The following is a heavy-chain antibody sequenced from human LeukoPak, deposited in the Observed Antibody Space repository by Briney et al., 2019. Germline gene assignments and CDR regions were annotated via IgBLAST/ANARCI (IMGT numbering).Heavy chain of an antibody. J-gene: IGHJ6*03. CDR2: ISWDGGST. Sequence: PGGSLRLSCAASGFTFSSYAMSWVRQAPGKGLEWVSLISWDGGSTYYADSVKGRFTISRDNSKNSLYLQMNSLRAEDTALYYCAKADFDEYSSSPAGYYYYMDVWGKGTTVTVSS. CDR1: GFTFSSYA. D-gene: IGHD6-13*01. V-gene: IGHV3-43D*03. CDR3: AKADFDEYSSSPAGYYYYMDV.